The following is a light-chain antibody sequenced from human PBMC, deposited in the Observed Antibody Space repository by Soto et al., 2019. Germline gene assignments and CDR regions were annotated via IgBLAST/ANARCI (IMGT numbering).Light chain of an antibody. J-gene: IGKJ5*01. CDR2: HTS. Sequence: EIVLTQSPGTLSLSPGERATLSCRASESVSSSFVAWFQQKPGQAPRLLIHHTSTRATGIPDRFSGSGSGTDFTLTISRLEPEDFAVYYCQQYGSSPTFGQGTRLEIK. CDR3: QQYGSSPT. V-gene: IGKV3-20*01. CDR1: ESVSSSF.